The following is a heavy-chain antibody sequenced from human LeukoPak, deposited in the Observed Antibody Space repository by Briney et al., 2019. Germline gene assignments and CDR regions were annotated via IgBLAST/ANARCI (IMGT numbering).Heavy chain of an antibody. CDR2: ISGSGGST. CDR3: AKLVVRGPYYFDY. CDR1: GFTFSSYA. V-gene: IGHV3-23*01. J-gene: IGHJ4*02. Sequence: GGSLRLSCAASGFTFSSYAMSWVRQAPGKGLEWVSAISGSGGSTYYADSVKGRFTISRDNSKNTLYLQMSSLRAEDTAAYYCAKLVVRGPYYFDYWGQGTLVTVSS. D-gene: IGHD3-10*01.